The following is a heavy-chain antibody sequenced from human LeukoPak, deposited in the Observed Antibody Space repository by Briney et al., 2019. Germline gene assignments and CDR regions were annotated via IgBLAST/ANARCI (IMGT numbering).Heavy chain of an antibody. Sequence: GASVKVSCKASGYTFTSYDINWVRQATGQGLEWMGWMNPNSGNTGYAQKFQGRVTMTRNTSISTAYMELSSLRSEDTAVYYCAKGYDPPATASPFDYWGQGTLVTVSS. D-gene: IGHD5-12*01. CDR1: GYTFTSYD. V-gene: IGHV1-8*01. J-gene: IGHJ4*02. CDR3: AKGYDPPATASPFDY. CDR2: MNPNSGNT.